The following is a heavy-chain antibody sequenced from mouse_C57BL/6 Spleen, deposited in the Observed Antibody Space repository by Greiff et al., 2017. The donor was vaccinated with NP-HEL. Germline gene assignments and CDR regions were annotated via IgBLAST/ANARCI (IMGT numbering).Heavy chain of an antibody. CDR1: GYSFTGYY. CDR2: INPSTGGT. Sequence: VHVQQSGPELVKPGASVKISCKASGYSFTGYYMNWVKQSPEKSLEWIGEINPSTGGTTYNQKFKAKATLTVDKSSSTAYMQLKRLTSEDSAVYYCARGDDGYCDYAMDGWGKGTSVTVSS. V-gene: IGHV1-42*01. CDR3: ARGDDGYCDYAMDG. D-gene: IGHD2-3*01. J-gene: IGHJ4*01.